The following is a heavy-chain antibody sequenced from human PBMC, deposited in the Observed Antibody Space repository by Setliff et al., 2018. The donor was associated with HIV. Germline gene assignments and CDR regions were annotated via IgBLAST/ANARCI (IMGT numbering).Heavy chain of an antibody. D-gene: IGHD3-22*01. CDR1: GDSINSGNYY. V-gene: IGHV4-31*03. CDR3: ARDRQGAGYYYL. CDR2: IYYSGST. J-gene: IGHJ5*02. Sequence: SETLSLTCTVSGDSINSGNYYWSWIRQHPGKGLEWIGYIYYSGSTYYNPSLKSRVTISVDTSKNQFSLKLSSVTAADTAVYYCARDRQGAGYYYLWGQGTLVTVSS.